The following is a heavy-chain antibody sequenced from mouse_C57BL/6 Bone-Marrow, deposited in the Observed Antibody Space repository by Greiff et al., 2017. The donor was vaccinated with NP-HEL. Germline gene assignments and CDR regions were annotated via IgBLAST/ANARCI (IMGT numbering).Heavy chain of an antibody. D-gene: IGHD2-4*01. Sequence: VQLQQSGAELARPGASVKLSCKASGYTFTSYGISWVKQRTGQGLEWIGEIYPRSGNTYYNEKFKGKATLTADKSSSTAYMELRSLTSEDSAVYFCARKKGCYDYEGGFAYWGQGTLVTVSA. CDR1: GYTFTSYG. CDR3: ARKKGCYDYEGGFAY. V-gene: IGHV1-81*01. J-gene: IGHJ3*01. CDR2: IYPRSGNT.